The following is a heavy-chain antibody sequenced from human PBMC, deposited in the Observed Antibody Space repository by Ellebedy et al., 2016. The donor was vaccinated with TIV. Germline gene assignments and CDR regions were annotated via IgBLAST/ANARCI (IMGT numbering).Heavy chain of an antibody. V-gene: IGHV1-8*01. CDR3: ARAPLRSGSYSLDWYFDL. J-gene: IGHJ2*01. CDR2: VNPNSGNT. CDR1: GYTFTSFD. Sequence: AASVKVSCKASGYTFTSFDINWMRQATGQGLEWMGWVNPNSGNTGYAQKFQGRVTITADESRSTAYMELSSLRSDDTAVYYCARAPLRSGSYSLDWYFDLWGRGTLVTVSS. D-gene: IGHD1-26*01.